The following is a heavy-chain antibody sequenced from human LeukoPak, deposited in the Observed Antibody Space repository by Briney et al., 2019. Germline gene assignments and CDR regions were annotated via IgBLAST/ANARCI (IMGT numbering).Heavy chain of an antibody. J-gene: IGHJ4*02. CDR1: GGSFSGYY. Sequence: SETLSLTCAVYGGSFSGYYWSWIRQPPGKGLEWIGEINHSGSTNYNPSLKSRVTISVDTSKNQFSLKLSPVTAADTAVYYCASLKRVAGPYFDYWGQGTLVTVSS. CDR2: INHSGST. V-gene: IGHV4-34*01. D-gene: IGHD6-19*01. CDR3: ASLKRVAGPYFDY.